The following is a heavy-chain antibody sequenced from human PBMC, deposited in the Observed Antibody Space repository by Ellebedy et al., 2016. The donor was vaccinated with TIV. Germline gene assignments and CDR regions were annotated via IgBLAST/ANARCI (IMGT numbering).Heavy chain of an antibody. CDR2: IYTSGST. J-gene: IGHJ4*02. Sequence: SETLSLXCTVSGGSTSSGGYYWSWIRQPAGKGLEWIGRIYTSGSTDYNPSLKSRVTMPLDTSNNQFSLHLTSVTAADTAIYYCAREFGQWGQGTLVTVSS. D-gene: IGHD3-16*01. CDR1: GGSTSSGGYY. CDR3: AREFGQ. V-gene: IGHV4-61*02.